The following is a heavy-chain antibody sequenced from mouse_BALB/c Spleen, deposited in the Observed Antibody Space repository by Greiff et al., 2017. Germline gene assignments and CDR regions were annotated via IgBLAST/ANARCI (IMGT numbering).Heavy chain of an antibody. CDR2: ISYSGST. CDR1: GYSITSDYA. CDR3: AIPFYYGNAWFAY. Sequence: EVKLQESGPGLVKPSQSLSLTCTVTGYSITSDYAWNWIRQFPGNKLEWMGYISYSGSTSYNPSLKSRISITRDTSKNQFFLQLNSVTTEDTATYYCAIPFYYGNAWFAYWGQGTLVTVSA. J-gene: IGHJ3*01. D-gene: IGHD2-1*01. V-gene: IGHV3-2*02.